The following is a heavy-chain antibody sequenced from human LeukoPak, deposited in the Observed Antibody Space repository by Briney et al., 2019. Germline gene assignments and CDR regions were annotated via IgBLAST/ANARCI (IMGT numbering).Heavy chain of an antibody. CDR2: ISYDGTNK. D-gene: IGHD5-18*01. Sequence: HPGGSLRLSCAASGFTFSSYGMHWVRQAPGKGLERVAFISYDGTNKYYGDSVRGRVTISRDNSKNTVYLQMNSLRAEDTAVYYCAKDGTVMTQDAFDIWGQGTMVTVSS. CDR1: GFTFSSYG. J-gene: IGHJ3*02. CDR3: AKDGTVMTQDAFDI. V-gene: IGHV3-30*18.